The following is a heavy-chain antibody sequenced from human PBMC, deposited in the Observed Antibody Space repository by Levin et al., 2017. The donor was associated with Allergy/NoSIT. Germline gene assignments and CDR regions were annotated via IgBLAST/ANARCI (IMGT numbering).Heavy chain of an antibody. J-gene: IGHJ4*02. CDR1: GFTFSSYA. CDR3: AKDPARIAVGSFDY. CDR2: ISGSGGST. Sequence: LSLSCAASGFTFSSYAMSWVRQAPGKGLGWGSAISGSGGSTYYADSVKGRFTISRDNSKNTLYLQMNSLRAEDTAVYYCAKDPARIAVGSFDYWGQGTLVTVSS. V-gene: IGHV3-23*01. D-gene: IGHD6-19*01.